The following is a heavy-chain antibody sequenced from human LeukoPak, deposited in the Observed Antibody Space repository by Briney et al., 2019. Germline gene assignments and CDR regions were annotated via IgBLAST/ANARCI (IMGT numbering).Heavy chain of an antibody. CDR1: GGSISSGGYY. Sequence: SETLSLTCTVSGGSISSGGYYWSWIRQPPGKGLEWIGYIYHSGSTYYNPSLKSRVTISVDRSKNQFSLKLSSVTAADTAVYYCARDRIAAAGQTRPLDIWGQGTMVTVSS. CDR3: ARDRIAAAGQTRPLDI. CDR2: IYHSGST. V-gene: IGHV4-30-2*01. J-gene: IGHJ3*02. D-gene: IGHD6-13*01.